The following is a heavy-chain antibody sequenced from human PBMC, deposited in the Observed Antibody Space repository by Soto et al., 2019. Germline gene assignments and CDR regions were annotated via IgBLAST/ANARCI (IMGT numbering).Heavy chain of an antibody. CDR1: GGSISSGGYY. Sequence: PSETLSPTCTVSGGSISSGGYYWSWIRQHPGKGLEWIGYIYYSGSTYYNPSLKSRVTISVDTSKNQFSLKLSSVTAADTAVYYCARVPDYYDSSGYPFDYWGQGTLVTVSS. D-gene: IGHD3-22*01. CDR2: IYYSGST. CDR3: ARVPDYYDSSGYPFDY. J-gene: IGHJ4*02. V-gene: IGHV4-31*02.